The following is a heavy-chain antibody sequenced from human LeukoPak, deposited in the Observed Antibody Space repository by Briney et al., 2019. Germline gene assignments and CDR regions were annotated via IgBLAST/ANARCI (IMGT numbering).Heavy chain of an antibody. V-gene: IGHV1-18*01. D-gene: IGHD6-19*01. Sequence: GASVKVSCKASGHTLTTYGICWVRQAPGQGLEWMGWISGYNGDTNYAQRFQDRVTMTTDTSTNTAYLELRSLRSDDTAVYYCAIGPLFLLYNSAWYSVWGQGTLVTVSS. CDR1: GHTLTTYG. J-gene: IGHJ4*02. CDR2: ISGYNGDT. CDR3: AIGPLFLLYNSAWYSV.